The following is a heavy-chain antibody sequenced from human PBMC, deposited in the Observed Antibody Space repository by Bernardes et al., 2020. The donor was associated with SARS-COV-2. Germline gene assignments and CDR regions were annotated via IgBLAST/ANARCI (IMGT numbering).Heavy chain of an antibody. CDR3: AREDINTNSFDY. V-gene: IGHV3-11*01. Sequence: GGSLRLSCQPSGFSLSNSYMSWIRQPPGKGRKWLSYISRINRGGAGSKSYAAPVKGGFTISRDNAKNSLFLKMNSLRAEDTAVYYCAREDINTNSFDYWGQGAPVTVSS. J-gene: IGHJ4*02. CDR1: GFSLSNSY. D-gene: IGHD3-22*01. CDR2: ISRINRGGAGSK.